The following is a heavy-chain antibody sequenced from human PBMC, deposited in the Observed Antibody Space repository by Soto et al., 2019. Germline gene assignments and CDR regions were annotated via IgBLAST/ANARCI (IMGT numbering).Heavy chain of an antibody. V-gene: IGHV4-30-2*01. CDR3: ARVGFTYCGGDCYSNWFDP. CDR2: TYHSGNP. D-gene: IGHD2-21*02. J-gene: IGHJ5*02. CDR1: GDTISTGGYT. Sequence: SETLSLTCDVSGDTISTGGYTWAWIRQPPGKALEWIGHTYHSGNPYYNPSLKSRVIISVDRSKNQFSLKLSSVTAADTAVYYCARVGFTYCGGDCYSNWFDPWGQGTLVTVS.